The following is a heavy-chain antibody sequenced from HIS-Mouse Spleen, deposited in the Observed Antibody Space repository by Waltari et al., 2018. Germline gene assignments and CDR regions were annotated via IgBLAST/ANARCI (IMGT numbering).Heavy chain of an antibody. CDR3: AREIPYSSSWYDWYFDL. J-gene: IGHJ2*01. Sequence: QLQLQESGPGLVKPSATLSLTCTVSGGLLSSRSYSLGWIRQPPGKGREWIGSIYYSGSTYYNPSLKSRVTISVDTSKNQFSLKLSSVTAADTAVYYCAREIPYSSSWYDWYFDLWGRGTLVTVSS. D-gene: IGHD6-13*01. CDR1: GGLLSSRSYS. CDR2: IYYSGST. V-gene: IGHV4-39*07.